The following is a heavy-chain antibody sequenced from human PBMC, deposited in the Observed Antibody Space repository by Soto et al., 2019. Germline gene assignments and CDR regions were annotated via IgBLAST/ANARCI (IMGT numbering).Heavy chain of an antibody. CDR2: IIPIFGTA. V-gene: IGHV1-69*12. D-gene: IGHD6-13*01. J-gene: IGHJ4*02. CDR3: ARDVIAAAGTAG. Sequence: QVQLVQSGAEVKKPGSSVKVSCKASGGTFSSYAISWVRQAPGQGLEWMGGIIPIFGTANYAQKFQGRGTITADESTSTAYIELSSLRSEDTAVYYWARDVIAAAGTAGWGQGTLVTVSS. CDR1: GGTFSSYA.